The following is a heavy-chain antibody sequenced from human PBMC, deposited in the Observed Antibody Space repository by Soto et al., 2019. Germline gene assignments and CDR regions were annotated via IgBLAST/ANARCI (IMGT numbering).Heavy chain of an antibody. D-gene: IGHD6-25*01. J-gene: IGHJ6*02. Sequence: GGSLRLSCVATGFTFSGFWMSWVRQAPGKGLEWVANIKQDGSEKYYVDSVKGRFTISRDNAKNSLYLQMNSLRAEDTALYYCARSPRSGWYYNYYGMDVWGQGTTVTVSS. CDR3: ARSPRSGWYYNYYGMDV. CDR2: IKQDGSEK. CDR1: GFTFSGFW. V-gene: IGHV3-7*05.